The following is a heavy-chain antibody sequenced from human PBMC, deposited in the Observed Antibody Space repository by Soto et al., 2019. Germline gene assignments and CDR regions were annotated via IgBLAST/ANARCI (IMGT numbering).Heavy chain of an antibody. Sequence: PSETLSLTCAVYGGSFNGYYWSWIRQPPGKGLEWIGEINHSGSTNYNPSLKSRVTISVDTSKNQFSLKLSSVTAADTAVYYCARVSGSSRPYYFDYWGQGTLVTVSS. CDR3: ARVSGSSRPYYFDY. CDR1: GGSFNGYY. V-gene: IGHV4-34*01. D-gene: IGHD6-6*01. J-gene: IGHJ4*02. CDR2: INHSGST.